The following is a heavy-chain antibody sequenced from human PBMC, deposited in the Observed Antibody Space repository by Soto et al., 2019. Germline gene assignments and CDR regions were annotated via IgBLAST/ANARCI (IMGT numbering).Heavy chain of an antibody. V-gene: IGHV3-23*01. CDR2: ISGNGAGT. J-gene: IGHJ6*02. CDR1: GFTFSNYA. D-gene: IGHD5-18*01. Sequence: GGSLRLSCAASGFTFSNYAMSWVRQAPGKGLEWVSAISGNGAGTYYADSVKGRFTISRDNSKNTLYLQMNSLKTEDTAVYYCTTGDTAMLYGMDVWGQGTTVTVSS. CDR3: TTGDTAMLYGMDV.